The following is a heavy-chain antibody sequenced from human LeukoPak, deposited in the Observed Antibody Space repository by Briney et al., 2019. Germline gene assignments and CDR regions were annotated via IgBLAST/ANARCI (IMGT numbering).Heavy chain of an antibody. CDR3: AKRMAVAGNFDY. CDR2: INSDGSST. V-gene: IGHV3-74*01. D-gene: IGHD6-19*01. Sequence: PGGSLRLSCAASGFTFSSYWMHWVRQAPGKGLVWVSRINSDGSSTSYADSVKGRFTISRDNAKNTLYLQMNSLRAEDTAVYSCAKRMAVAGNFDYWGQGTLVTVSS. J-gene: IGHJ4*02. CDR1: GFTFSSYW.